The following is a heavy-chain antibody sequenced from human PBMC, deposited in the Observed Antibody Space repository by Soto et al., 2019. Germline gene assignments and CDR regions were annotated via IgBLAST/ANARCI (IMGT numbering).Heavy chain of an antibody. D-gene: IGHD3-22*01. CDR2: IDPSDSYT. Sequence: PGESLKISCKGSGYSFTSYWISWVRQMPGKGLEWMGRIDPSDSYTNYSPSFQGHVTISADKSISTAYLQWSSLKASDTAMYYCARSDYYDSSDYYYGMDVWGQGTTVTVSS. CDR3: ARSDYYDSSDYYYGMDV. V-gene: IGHV5-10-1*01. J-gene: IGHJ6*02. CDR1: GYSFTSYW.